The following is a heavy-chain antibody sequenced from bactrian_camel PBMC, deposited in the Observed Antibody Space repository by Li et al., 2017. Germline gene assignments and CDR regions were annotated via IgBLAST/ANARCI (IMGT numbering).Heavy chain of an antibody. CDR1: GYHYPNHC. D-gene: IGHD1*01. CDR2: ISSDDTT. Sequence: QVQLVESGGGSVQAGGSLRLSCGISGYHYPNHCMGWFRRVPGKESEGVAVISSDDTTTYADSVKGRFTISKDGAKNVIVLQMGSLKPEDTGTYYCAADLVTDGPFLNDTEYYYWGQGTQVTVS. J-gene: IGHJ4*01. CDR3: AADLVTDGPFLNDTEYYY. V-gene: IGHV3S53*01.